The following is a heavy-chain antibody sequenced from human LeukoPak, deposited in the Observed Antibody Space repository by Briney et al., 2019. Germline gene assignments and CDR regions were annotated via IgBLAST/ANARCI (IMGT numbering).Heavy chain of an antibody. CDR2: IHYSGST. J-gene: IGHJ4*02. CDR3: ARVGRYSYGYPGGY. V-gene: IGHV4-59*12. CDR1: GGSISPYY. Sequence: SETLSLTCSVSGGSISPYYWSWIRQPPGKGLKWIAYIHYSGSTNYNPSLKSRVTISVDTSKNQFSLKLSSVTAADTAVYYCARVGRYSYGYPGGYWGQGTLVTVSS. D-gene: IGHD5-18*01.